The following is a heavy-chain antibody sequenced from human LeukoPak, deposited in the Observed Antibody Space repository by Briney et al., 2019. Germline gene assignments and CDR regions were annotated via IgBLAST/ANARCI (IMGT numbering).Heavy chain of an antibody. CDR1: GGSLTSYY. CDR2: IYYSGST. CDR3: ARGQRSYLDY. J-gene: IGHJ4*02. V-gene: IGHV4-59*01. Sequence: SETLSLTCTVCGGSLTSYYWRWIRHPPGKGLEGIGYIYYSGSTNYNPSLKSRVTISVDTSKNQFSLKLSSVTAADTAVYYCARGQRSYLDYWGQGTLVTVSS.